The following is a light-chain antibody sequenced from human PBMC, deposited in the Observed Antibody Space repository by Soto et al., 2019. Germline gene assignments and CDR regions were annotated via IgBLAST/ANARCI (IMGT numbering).Light chain of an antibody. CDR3: QQRSNWPWT. Sequence: TWLPPSPATLSLSPGESATLSCRASQSVSSYLAWYQQKPGQAPRLLIYDASNRATGIPARFSGSGSGTDFTLTISSLEPEDFAVYYCQQRSNWPWTFGQGTKVDIK. V-gene: IGKV3-11*01. CDR2: DAS. CDR1: QSVSSY. J-gene: IGKJ1*01.